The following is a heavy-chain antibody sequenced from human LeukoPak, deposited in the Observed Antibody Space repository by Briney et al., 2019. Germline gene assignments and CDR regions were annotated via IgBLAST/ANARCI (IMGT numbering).Heavy chain of an antibody. D-gene: IGHD5-12*01. Sequence: HPGGSLRLSCAASEFTFSSYWMHWVRQAPGKGLVWVSRINGDGSITTYADSVKGRFTISRDNSKNTLYLQMNSLRAEDTAVYYCAKDLWMGRDSGYAPGDYWGQGTLVTVSS. CDR3: AKDLWMGRDSGYAPGDY. J-gene: IGHJ4*02. CDR2: INGDGSIT. CDR1: EFTFSSYW. V-gene: IGHV3-74*01.